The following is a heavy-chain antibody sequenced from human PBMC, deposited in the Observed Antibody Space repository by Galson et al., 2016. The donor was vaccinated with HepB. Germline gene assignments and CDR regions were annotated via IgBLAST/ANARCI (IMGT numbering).Heavy chain of an antibody. V-gene: IGHV1-69*10. CDR3: ARGGPLIGLFLHYYYYDMDV. J-gene: IGHJ6*02. CDR1: GGTFSSYG. CDR2: IMPIFGIA. D-gene: IGHD3-22*01. Sequence: SVKVSCKASGGTFSSYGISWVRQAPGQGLEWTGGIMPIFGIANYAQKFQGRVTITADKSTSTAYMGLRNLRSEDTAVYYCARGGPLIGLFLHYYYYDMDVWGQGTTVTVSS.